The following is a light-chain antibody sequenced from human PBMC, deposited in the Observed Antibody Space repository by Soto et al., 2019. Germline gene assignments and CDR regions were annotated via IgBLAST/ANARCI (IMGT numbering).Light chain of an antibody. Sequence: DIQLTQSPSFLSASVGDRVTITCRASQGISSYLAWYQQKPGKAPKLLIYAASTLQSGVPLRFSGSGSGTSFTLTISSLQPEDFATYYCQQSYGTPITFGQGTRREIK. V-gene: IGKV1-9*01. CDR2: AAS. J-gene: IGKJ5*01. CDR1: QGISSY. CDR3: QQSYGTPIT.